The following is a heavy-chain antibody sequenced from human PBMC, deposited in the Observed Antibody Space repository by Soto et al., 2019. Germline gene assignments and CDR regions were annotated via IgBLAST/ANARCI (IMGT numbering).Heavy chain of an antibody. Sequence: SETLSLTCTVSGGSITGYYWSWIRQPAGKGLEWIGRIHTSESTNYNPSLKSRVTLSVDTSNNQFSLRLTSLTAADTAVHYCARALTSAAGLYFDYWGQGTLVTVSS. CDR3: ARALTSAAGLYFDY. CDR2: IHTSEST. V-gene: IGHV4-4*07. J-gene: IGHJ4*02. CDR1: GGSITGYY. D-gene: IGHD6-13*01.